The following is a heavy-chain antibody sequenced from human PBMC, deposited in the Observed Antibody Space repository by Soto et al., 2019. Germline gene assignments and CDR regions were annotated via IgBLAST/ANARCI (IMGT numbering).Heavy chain of an antibody. Sequence: GGSLRLSCAASGFTFSDYYMSWIRQVPGKGLEWVSYISGSSSYAIYTESVKGRFTISRNNAKNSLYLQMNSLRAEDTAIYYCARDSSIVPRPIDYWGQGTLVTVSS. V-gene: IGHV3-11*06. CDR2: ISGSSSYA. CDR1: GFTFSDYY. D-gene: IGHD6-6*01. CDR3: ARDSSIVPRPIDY. J-gene: IGHJ4*02.